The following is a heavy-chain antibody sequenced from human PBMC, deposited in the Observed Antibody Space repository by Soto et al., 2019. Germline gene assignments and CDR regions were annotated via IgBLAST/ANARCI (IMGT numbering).Heavy chain of an antibody. V-gene: IGHV1-69*01. CDR1: GGTFSSYA. J-gene: IGHJ3*02. Sequence: QVQLVQSGAEVKKPGSSVKVSCKASGGTFSSYAISWVRQAPGQGLEWMGGIIPIFGTANYAQKFQGRVTITADVSTSTAYMELSSLRSEDTAVYYCATAEGDFWSGYYLKDDAFDIWGQGTMVTVSS. D-gene: IGHD3-3*01. CDR3: ATAEGDFWSGYYLKDDAFDI. CDR2: IIPIFGTA.